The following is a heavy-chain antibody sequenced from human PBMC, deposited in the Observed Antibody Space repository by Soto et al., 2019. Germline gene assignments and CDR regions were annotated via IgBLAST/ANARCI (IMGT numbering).Heavy chain of an antibody. Sequence: EVQLVESGGGLVQPGGSLRLSCAASGFTFSNYWIHWVRQVPGKGLVWVSRVNSDGTSTSYADFVKGRFTITRDNAKNTVYLHMDNLGADDTAVYYCTRGATTTTYWGLFSYWGQGALVACSS. D-gene: IGHD7-27*01. V-gene: IGHV3-74*03. J-gene: IGHJ4*02. CDR3: TRGATTTTYWGLFSY. CDR2: VNSDGTST. CDR1: GFTFSNYW.